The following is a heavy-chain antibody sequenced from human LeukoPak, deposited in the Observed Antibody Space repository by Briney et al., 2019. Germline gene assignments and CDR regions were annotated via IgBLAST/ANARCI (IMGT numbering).Heavy chain of an antibody. J-gene: IGHJ4*02. V-gene: IGHV7-4-1*02. CDR2: INTNTGNP. CDR3: ARDGLVVPAAIGVNWIDY. CDR1: GYSFTSYA. D-gene: IGHD2-2*02. Sequence: GASVKVSCKASGYSFTSYAMNWVRQAPGQGLEWMGWINTNTGNPTYAQGFTGRFVFSLDTSVSTAYLQISSLKAEDTAVYYCARDGLVVPAAIGVNWIDYWGQGTLVTVSS.